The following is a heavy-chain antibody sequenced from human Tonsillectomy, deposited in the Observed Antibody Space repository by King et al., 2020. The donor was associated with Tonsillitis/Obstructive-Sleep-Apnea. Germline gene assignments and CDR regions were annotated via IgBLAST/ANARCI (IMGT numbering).Heavy chain of an antibody. V-gene: IGHV3-30*18. CDR3: AKDLDYSNPHQIYGMDV. D-gene: IGHD4-11*01. J-gene: IGHJ6*02. CDR1: GFTFSSYG. Sequence: VQLVESGGGVVQPGRSLRLSCAASGFTFSSYGMHWVRQAPGKGLEWVSIISYGGNNKYYADSVKGRFTISRDNSRTTLYLQMNSLTADDTAVYYCAKDLDYSNPHQIYGMDVWGQGTTVIVSS. CDR2: ISYGGNNK.